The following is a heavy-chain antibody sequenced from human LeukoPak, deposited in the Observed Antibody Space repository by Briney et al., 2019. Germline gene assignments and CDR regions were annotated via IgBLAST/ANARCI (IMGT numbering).Heavy chain of an antibody. D-gene: IGHD2-21*02. V-gene: IGHV1-69*06. Sequence: SVKVSCKASGGTFSSYAISWVRQAPGQGLEWMGGIIPIFGTANYAQKFQGRATMTGDTSTSTVYMELSSLRSEDTAVYYCARSRLLLDYWGQGTLVTVSS. CDR3: ARSRLLLDY. J-gene: IGHJ4*02. CDR2: IIPIFGTA. CDR1: GGTFSSYA.